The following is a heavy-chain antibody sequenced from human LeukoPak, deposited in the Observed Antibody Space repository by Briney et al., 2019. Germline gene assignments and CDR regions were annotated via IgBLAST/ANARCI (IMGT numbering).Heavy chain of an antibody. J-gene: IGHJ6*02. D-gene: IGHD2-15*01. CDR2: ISSSSSYI. V-gene: IGHV3-21*04. Sequence: GGSLRLSCAASGFTFSSYSMNWVRQAPGKGLEWVSSISSSSSYIYYADSVKGRFTISRDNAKNSLYLQMNSLRAEDTAIYYCARFSWGYYYVMDVWGQGTTVTVSS. CDR1: GFTFSSYS. CDR3: ARFSWGYYYVMDV.